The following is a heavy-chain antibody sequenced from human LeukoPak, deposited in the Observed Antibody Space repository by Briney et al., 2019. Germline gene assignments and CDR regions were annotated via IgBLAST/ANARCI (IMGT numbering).Heavy chain of an antibody. CDR1: RYTFTGYY. CDR3: ARDVSAGGTNWFDP. V-gene: IGHV1-2*02. D-gene: IGHD3-16*01. J-gene: IGHJ5*02. CDR2: INPNSGGP. Sequence: ASVKVSCKASRYTFTGYYIHWVRQAPGQGLEWMGWINPNSGGPNYAQKFQGRVTMTRDTSISKAYMEMSRLRSDDTAVYYCARDVSAGGTNWFDPWGQGTLVTVSS.